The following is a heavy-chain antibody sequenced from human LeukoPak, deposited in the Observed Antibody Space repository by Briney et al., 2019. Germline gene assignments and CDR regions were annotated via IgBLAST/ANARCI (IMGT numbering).Heavy chain of an antibody. CDR3: ARDSPPNYDFWPSGAFDI. J-gene: IGHJ3*02. CDR2: IYTSGST. V-gene: IGHV4-4*07. Sequence: PSETLSLTCTVSGGSISSYYWRWLRQPAGKGLEWIGRIYTSGSTNYNPSLKSRVTISVDKSKNQFPLKLSSVTAAHTAVYYCARDSPPNYDFWPSGAFDIWGQGTMVTVSS. D-gene: IGHD3-3*01. CDR1: GGSISSYY.